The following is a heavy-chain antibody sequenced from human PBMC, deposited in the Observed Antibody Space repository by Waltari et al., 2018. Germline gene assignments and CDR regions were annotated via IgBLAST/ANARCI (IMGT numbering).Heavy chain of an antibody. CDR1: GFPFSSYW. CDR2: IKQDGSEK. D-gene: IGHD3-22*01. V-gene: IGHV3-7*01. Sequence: EVQLVESGGGLVQPGGSLRLSCAASGFPFSSYWMSWLRQAPGKGLEWVANIKQDGSEKYYVDSVKGRFTISRDNAKNSLYLQMNSLRAEDTAVYYCARDSYCYDSSEDAFDIWGQGTMVTVSS. J-gene: IGHJ3*02. CDR3: ARDSYCYDSSEDAFDI.